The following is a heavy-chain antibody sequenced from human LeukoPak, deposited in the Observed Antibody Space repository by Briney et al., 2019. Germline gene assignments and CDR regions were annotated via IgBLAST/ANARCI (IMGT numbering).Heavy chain of an antibody. V-gene: IGHV3-21*01. J-gene: IGHJ4*02. D-gene: IGHD3-3*01. CDR1: GFTFSSYS. CDR3: ARDLAYYDFWSGYYPFDY. CDR2: ISSSSSYI. Sequence: GGSLRLSCAASGFTFSSYSMNWVRQAPGKGLEWVSSISSSSSYIYYAESVKGRFTISRDNAKNSLYLQMNSLRAEDTAVYYCARDLAYYDFWSGYYPFDYWGQGTLVTVSS.